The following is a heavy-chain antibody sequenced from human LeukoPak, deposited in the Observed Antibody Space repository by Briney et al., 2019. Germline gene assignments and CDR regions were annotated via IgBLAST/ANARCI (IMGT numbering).Heavy chain of an antibody. CDR1: VYTFTSYD. Sequence: ASVKVSCKASVYTFTSYDINWVRQATGQGLEWMGWMNPNIGNTGYAQKFQGRVTMTRNTSISTAYMVMSSLRSEDTAVYYCARERYCSSTSCSGTLGMDVWGQGTTVTVSS. D-gene: IGHD2-2*01. CDR3: ARERYCSSTSCSGTLGMDV. J-gene: IGHJ6*02. V-gene: IGHV1-8*01. CDR2: MNPNIGNT.